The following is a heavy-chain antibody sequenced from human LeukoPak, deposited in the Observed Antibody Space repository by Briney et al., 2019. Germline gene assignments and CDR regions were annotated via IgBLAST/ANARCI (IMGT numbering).Heavy chain of an antibody. J-gene: IGHJ4*02. CDR2: IYYSGST. Sequence: SGTLSLTCTVSGGSISSGGYYWSWIRQHPGKGLEWIGYIYYSGSTYYNPSLKSRVTISVDTSKNQFTLKLSSVTAADTAVYYCARESSSSCLDYWGQGTLVTVSS. CDR1: GGSISSGGYY. V-gene: IGHV4-31*03. CDR3: ARESSSSCLDY. D-gene: IGHD6-6*01.